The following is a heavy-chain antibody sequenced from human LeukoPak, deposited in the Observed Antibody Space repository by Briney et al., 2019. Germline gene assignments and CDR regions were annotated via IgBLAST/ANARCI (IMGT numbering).Heavy chain of an antibody. J-gene: IGHJ4*02. CDR1: GFSLNNYG. D-gene: IGHD1-14*01. Sequence: GGSLRLSCAVSGFSLNNYGMNWVRRAPGKGLEWVAVTSSDGSNKYFADSVKGRFDISRDNSKNTLYLQMNSLRPEDTAVYFCARGISHDYWGQGTLVIVSS. V-gene: IGHV3-30*03. CDR3: ARGISHDY. CDR2: TSSDGSNK.